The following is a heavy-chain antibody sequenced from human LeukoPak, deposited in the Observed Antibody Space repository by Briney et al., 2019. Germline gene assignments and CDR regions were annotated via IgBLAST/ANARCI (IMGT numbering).Heavy chain of an antibody. D-gene: IGHD3-3*01. J-gene: IGHJ4*02. CDR3: AKGSTYYDFWSGSSDFDY. CDR1: GFTFSSYW. V-gene: IGHV3-74*01. CDR2: INTDGSST. Sequence: PGGSLRLSCAASGFTFSSYWMHWVRQAPGKGLVWVSRINTDGSSTSYADSVKGRFTISRDNSKNTLYLQMNSLRAEDTAVYYCAKGSTYYDFWSGSSDFDYWGQGTLVTVSS.